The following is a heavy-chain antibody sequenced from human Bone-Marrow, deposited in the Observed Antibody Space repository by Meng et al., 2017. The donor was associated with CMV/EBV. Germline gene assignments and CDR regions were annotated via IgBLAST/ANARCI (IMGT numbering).Heavy chain of an antibody. D-gene: IGHD5-24*01. J-gene: IGHJ6*02. CDR2: ISSSSSYI. V-gene: IGHV3-21*01. Sequence: GESLKISCAASGFTFSSYSMNWVRQAPGKGLEWVSSISSSSSYIYYADSVKGRFTISRDNAKNSLYLQMNSLRAEDTAVHYCAREDEAGWLQSYYYYYGMDVWGQGTTVTVSS. CDR1: GFTFSSYS. CDR3: AREDEAGWLQSYYYYYGMDV.